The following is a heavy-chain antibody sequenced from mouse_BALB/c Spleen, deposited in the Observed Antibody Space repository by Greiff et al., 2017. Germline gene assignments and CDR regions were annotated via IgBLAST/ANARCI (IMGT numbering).Heavy chain of an antibody. D-gene: IGHD3-2*01. Sequence: VQLVESGPGLVAPSQSLSITCTVSGFSLTSYGVHWVRQPPGQGLEWLGVIWPGGSTNYYSALMSSLSISKDNSTSKVFLKLNSRQTDDTAVYYCARPRQLGRRGAMDYWGQGTSVTVSS. V-gene: IGHV2-9*02. CDR1: GFSLTSYG. CDR2: IWPGGST. J-gene: IGHJ4*01. CDR3: ARPRQLGRRGAMDY.